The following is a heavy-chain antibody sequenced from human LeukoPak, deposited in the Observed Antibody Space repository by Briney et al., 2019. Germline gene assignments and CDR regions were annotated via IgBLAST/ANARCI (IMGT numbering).Heavy chain of an antibody. J-gene: IGHJ5*02. CDR3: ASRGVTTCRKCGFDP. CDR2: IYYSGST. CDR1: GGSISSYY. V-gene: IGHV4-59*12. Sequence: PSETLSLTCTVSGGSISSYYWSWIRQPPGKGLEWIGYIYYSGSTNYDPSLKSRVTISVDTSKNQFSLKLSSVTAADTAVYYCASRGVTTCRKCGFDPWGQGTLVTVSS. D-gene: IGHD4-11*01.